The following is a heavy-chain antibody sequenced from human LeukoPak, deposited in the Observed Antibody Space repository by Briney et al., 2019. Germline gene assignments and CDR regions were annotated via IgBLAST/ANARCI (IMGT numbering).Heavy chain of an antibody. V-gene: IGHV3-64D*06. D-gene: IGHD6-13*01. CDR3: VKDRQQPTTSGAFDI. Sequence: PGGSLRLSCSASGFTFGSFAMHWVRQAPGKGLEYVSIISSNGGRTNHADSVKGRFTISSDNSKNTLYLQMSSLRAEDTAVYYCVKDRQQPTTSGAFDIWGQGTMVTVSS. J-gene: IGHJ3*02. CDR2: ISSNGGRT. CDR1: GFTFGSFA.